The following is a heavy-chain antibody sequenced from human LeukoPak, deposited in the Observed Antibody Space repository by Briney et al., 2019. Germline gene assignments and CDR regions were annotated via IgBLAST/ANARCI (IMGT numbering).Heavy chain of an antibody. CDR3: ASHPGYSVARVDF. CDR1: GYSISSGYY. CDR2: IYHTGST. J-gene: IGHJ4*02. Sequence: PSETLSLTCAVSGYSISSGYYWGWIRQPPGKGLEWIGAIYHTGSTYYNPSLKSRVTISVDTSKNQFSLNLTSVTAADTAVYYCASHPGYSVARVDFWGQGTLVTVSS. V-gene: IGHV4-38-2*01. D-gene: IGHD5/OR15-5a*01.